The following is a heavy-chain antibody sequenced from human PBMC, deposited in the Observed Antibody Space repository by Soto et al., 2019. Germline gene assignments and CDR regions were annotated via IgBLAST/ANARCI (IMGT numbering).Heavy chain of an antibody. D-gene: IGHD5-18*01. CDR3: ARGYSYVSYWYFDL. Sequence: QLQLVQSGTEVKNPGASVKVSCKASGFTFTGFGITWVRQAPGQGLEWMGWITASNGNTDYAQNLQGRVTMTTDTYTSTAYMELWRLRSDDTAVYYCARGYSYVSYWYFDLWGRGTLVTVSS. CDR2: ITASNGNT. V-gene: IGHV1-18*04. CDR1: GFTFTGFG. J-gene: IGHJ2*01.